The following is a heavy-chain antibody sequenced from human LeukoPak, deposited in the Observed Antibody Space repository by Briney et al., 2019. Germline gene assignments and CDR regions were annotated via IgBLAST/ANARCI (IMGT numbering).Heavy chain of an antibody. CDR3: ARHGRYYDSSGSDAFGI. J-gene: IGHJ3*02. V-gene: IGHV4-39*01. D-gene: IGHD3-22*01. Sequence: SETLSLTCTVSGGSISSSSYYWGWIRQPPGKGLEWIGSIYCSGSTYYNPSLKSRVTISVDTSKNQFSLKLSSVTAADTAVYYCARHGRYYDSSGSDAFGIWGQGTMVTVSS. CDR2: IYCSGST. CDR1: GGSISSSSYY.